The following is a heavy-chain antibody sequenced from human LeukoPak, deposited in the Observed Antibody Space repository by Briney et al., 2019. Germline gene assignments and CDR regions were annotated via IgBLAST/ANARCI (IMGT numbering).Heavy chain of an antibody. Sequence: GGSLRLSCAASGFTFGSNAMSWVRQAPGKGLEWVSTIGGSGDKTFYADSVKGRFTISRDNSKNTLHLQMSSLRGEDTALYYCARRGDASSGWGDHDYWGQGALVTVSS. CDR2: IGGSGDKT. CDR1: GFTFGSNA. V-gene: IGHV3-23*01. CDR3: ARRGDASSGWGDHDY. J-gene: IGHJ4*02. D-gene: IGHD6-19*01.